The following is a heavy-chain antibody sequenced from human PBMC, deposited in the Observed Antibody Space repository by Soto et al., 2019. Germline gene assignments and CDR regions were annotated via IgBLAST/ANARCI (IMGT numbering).Heavy chain of an antibody. V-gene: IGHV1-69*13. CDR3: ASSNYVGYYGMDV. J-gene: IGHJ6*02. CDR1: GGTFSSYA. Sequence: SVKVSCKASGGTFSSYAISWVRQAPGQGLEWMGGIIPIFGTANYAQKFQGRVTITADESTSTAYMELSSLRSEDTAVYSCASSNYVGYYGMDVWGQGTTVTVSS. CDR2: IIPIFGTA. D-gene: IGHD4-4*01.